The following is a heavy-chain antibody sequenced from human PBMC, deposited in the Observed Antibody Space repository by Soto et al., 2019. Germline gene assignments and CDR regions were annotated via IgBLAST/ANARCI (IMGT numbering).Heavy chain of an antibody. Sequence: PGVSRRISWAASGFSFSTYDMDWVRQAPGKAPEWIAHISTTSFTIYYADSVKGRFTISRDNVRNSLYLEMKSLRDEDTAVYYCARDRCFDGSCYSASDSWGQGILVTVSS. CDR1: GFSFSTYD. D-gene: IGHD2-15*01. J-gene: IGHJ5*01. V-gene: IGHV3-48*02. CDR2: ISTTSFTI. CDR3: ARDRCFDGSCYSASDS.